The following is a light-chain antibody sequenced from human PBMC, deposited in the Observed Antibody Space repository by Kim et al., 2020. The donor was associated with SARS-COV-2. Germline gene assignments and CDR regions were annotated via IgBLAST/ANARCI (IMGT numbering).Light chain of an antibody. CDR3: CSYAGSYTLI. CDR2: DVS. V-gene: IGLV2-11*01. CDR1: SSDVGGYNY. Sequence: GQSVPISCTGTSSDVGGYNYDSWYQQHPGKAHKLMIYDVSKRPSGVPARFSGSKFGNTASLTISGLQAEDEADYYCCSYAGSYTLIFGGGTQLTVL. J-gene: IGLJ2*01.